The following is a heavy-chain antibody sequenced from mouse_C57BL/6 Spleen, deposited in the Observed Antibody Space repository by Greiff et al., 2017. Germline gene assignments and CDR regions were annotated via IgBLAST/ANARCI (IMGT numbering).Heavy chain of an antibody. D-gene: IGHD1-3*01. J-gene: IGHJ3*01. CDR2: IDPSDSYT. Sequence: QVQLQQPGAELVMPGASVKLSCKASGYTFTSYWMHWVKQRPGQGLAWIGEIDPSDSYTNYNQKFKGKSTLTVDKSSSTAYMQLSSLTSADSAVYYCAINSGAWFAYWGQGTLVTVSA. V-gene: IGHV1-69*01. CDR1: GYTFTSYW. CDR3: AINSGAWFAY.